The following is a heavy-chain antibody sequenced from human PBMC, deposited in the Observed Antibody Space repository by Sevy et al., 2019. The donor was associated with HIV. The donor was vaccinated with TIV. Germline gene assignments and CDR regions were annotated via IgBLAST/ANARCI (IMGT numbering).Heavy chain of an antibody. J-gene: IGHJ5*02. D-gene: IGHD6-19*01. CDR1: GLRFSSYG. V-gene: IGHV3-30*02. CDR2: TRYDGTKK. CDR3: TRGRSGTYGWFDP. Sequence: GGSLRLSCAASGLRFSSYGMHWVRQAPGKGLEWVAFTRYDGTKKYYADSVKGRFTISRDNYKNTLYLQMNSLRGDDTAVYYCTRGRSGTYGWFDPWGQGTLVTVSS.